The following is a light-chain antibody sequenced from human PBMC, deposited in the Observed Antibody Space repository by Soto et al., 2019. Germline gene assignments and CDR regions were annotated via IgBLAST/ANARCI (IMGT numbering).Light chain of an antibody. V-gene: IGLV2-14*01. Sequence: QSPLTHPAGVSSSPGQSITISCTGASGDVGTHNYVSWYQQHPGKAPKLMIYGVTIRPSGISNRFSGSKSGNTASLTISGLQAEDEADYYCSSYTSGSTLIVFGPGTKVTVL. CDR2: GVT. J-gene: IGLJ1*01. CDR1: SGDVGTHNY. CDR3: SSYTSGSTLIV.